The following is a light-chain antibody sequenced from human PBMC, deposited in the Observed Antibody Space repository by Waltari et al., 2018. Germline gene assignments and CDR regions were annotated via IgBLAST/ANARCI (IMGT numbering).Light chain of an antibody. V-gene: IGLV2-8*01. CDR3: TSNAGSNNYV. J-gene: IGLJ1*01. CDR1: SSDVGAYNY. CDR2: EVN. Sequence: QSSLTQPPSASGSLGQMLTISCTGTSSDVGAYNYVSWYQQHPGTAPKLILYEVNKRPSGVPERFSGFKSGNTASLIISGLQAEDEGDYYCTSNAGSNNYVFGTGTEVTVL.